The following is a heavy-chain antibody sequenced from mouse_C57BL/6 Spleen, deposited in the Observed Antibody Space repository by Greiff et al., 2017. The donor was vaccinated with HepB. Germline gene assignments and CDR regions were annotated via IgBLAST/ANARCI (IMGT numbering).Heavy chain of an antibody. V-gene: IGHV1-39*01. CDR3: ARGDYDDYYYYAMDY. J-gene: IGHJ4*01. D-gene: IGHD2-4*01. CDR1: GYSFTDYN. CDR2: INPNYGTT. Sequence: EVQLQQSGPELVKPGASVKISCKASGYSFTDYNMNWVKQSNGKSLEWIGVINPNYGTTSYNQKFKGKATLTVDQSSSTDYMQLNRLTSEDSAVYYCARGDYDDYYYYAMDYWGQGTSVTVSS.